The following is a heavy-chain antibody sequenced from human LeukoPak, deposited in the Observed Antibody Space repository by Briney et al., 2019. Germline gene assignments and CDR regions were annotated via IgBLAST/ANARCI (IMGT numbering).Heavy chain of an antibody. V-gene: IGHV3-20*04. CDR1: GFTFDDYA. Sequence: PGGSLRLSCAASGFTFDDYAMNWVRQAPGKGLEWVSDINWSGGSTGYAGSVKGRFTISRDNAKNSLYLQMNSLRAEDTALYYCARDPRSTAPVYYFDYWGQGTLVTVSS. J-gene: IGHJ4*02. D-gene: IGHD5-18*01. CDR3: ARDPRSTAPVYYFDY. CDR2: INWSGGST.